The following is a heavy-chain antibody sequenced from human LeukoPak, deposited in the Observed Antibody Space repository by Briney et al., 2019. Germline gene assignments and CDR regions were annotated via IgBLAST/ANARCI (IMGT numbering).Heavy chain of an antibody. CDR3: ARGVPRPAAPGYYYYYMDV. J-gene: IGHJ6*03. Sequence: ASVKVSCKASGGTFSSYAISWVRRAPGQGLEWLGGIIPIFGTANYAQKFQGRVTITTDESTSTAYMELSSLSSEDTAVYYCARGVPRPAAPGYYYYYMDVWGKGTTVTVSS. V-gene: IGHV1-69*05. CDR2: IIPIFGTA. CDR1: GGTFSSYA. D-gene: IGHD2-2*01.